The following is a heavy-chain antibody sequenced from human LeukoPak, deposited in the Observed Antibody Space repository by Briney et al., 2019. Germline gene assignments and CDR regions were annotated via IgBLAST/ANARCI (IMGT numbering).Heavy chain of an antibody. CDR1: GFTFSSPW. D-gene: IGHD2-2*01. Sequence: GGSLRLSCPASGFTFSSPWMSWVRQAPGKGLEWVAYIKEDGSQKYYVDSVEGRFTISRDNAKNSLWLQMNSLTANDTAVYHCARDNWYHPYWGQGTLVTVSS. V-gene: IGHV3-7*04. CDR3: ARDNWYHPY. J-gene: IGHJ4*02. CDR2: IKEDGSQK.